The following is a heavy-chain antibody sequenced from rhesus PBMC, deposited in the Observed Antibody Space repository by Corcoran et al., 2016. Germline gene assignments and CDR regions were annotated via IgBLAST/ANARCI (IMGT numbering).Heavy chain of an antibody. CDR1: GASLSSDY. V-gene: IGHV4S2*01. Sequence: QVQLQESGPGLVKPSETLPLTCAVSGASLSSDYWSWIRHAPGKGLEWFVILYGSVGNTYYNPSIKSRVTISMDRSKNQFSLKLSAVTVADTAVYYCARDRPSNDRCDVWGAGLLVTVSP. J-gene: IGHJ5-1*01. CDR3: ARDRPSNDRCDV. CDR2: LYGSVGNT. D-gene: IGHD4-23*01.